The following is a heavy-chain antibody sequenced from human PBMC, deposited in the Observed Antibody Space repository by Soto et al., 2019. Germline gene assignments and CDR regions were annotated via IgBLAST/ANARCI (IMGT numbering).Heavy chain of an antibody. D-gene: IGHD2-15*01. J-gene: IGHJ4*02. V-gene: IGHV4-59*01. CDR2: MYSSGSS. Sequence: SETLSLTCTVSGVSITSYKWSWIRQSPGKGLEWIAYMYSSGSSSYNPSLKSRVTISVDTSRNQYSLQLNSATAADAAVYYCAREWSAFDYWGQGILVTVSS. CDR1: GVSITSYK. CDR3: AREWSAFDY.